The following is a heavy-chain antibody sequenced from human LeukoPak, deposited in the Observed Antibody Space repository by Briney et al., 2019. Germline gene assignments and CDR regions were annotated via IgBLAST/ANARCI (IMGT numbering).Heavy chain of an antibody. CDR1: GFIFSSYS. CDR2: ISSSSSYI. CDR3: ARDPYSGLFDY. V-gene: IGHV3-21*01. D-gene: IGHD4-11*01. Sequence: GGSLRLSCAASGFIFSSYSMNWVRQAPGKGLEWVSSISSSSSYIYYADSVKGRFTISRDNAKNSLYLQMNSLRAEDTAVYYCARDPYSGLFDYWGQGTLATVSS. J-gene: IGHJ4*02.